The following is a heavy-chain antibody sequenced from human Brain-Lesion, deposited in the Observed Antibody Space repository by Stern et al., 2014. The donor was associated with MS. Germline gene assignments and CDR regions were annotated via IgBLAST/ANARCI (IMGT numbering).Heavy chain of an antibody. CDR1: GFSFSTYA. J-gene: IGHJ1*01. D-gene: IGHD6-19*01. CDR2: ISGRGGTT. CDR3: AKWPHHIAVAGTRYFQH. V-gene: IGHV3-23*04. Sequence: VQLVQSGGGLVQPGGSLRLSCAASGFSFSTYAMSWVRQTPGKGLQGVSVISGRGGTTYYADSVKGRFTISRDNSKNTLYLQMDSLRADDTAVYYCAKWPHHIAVAGTRYFQHWGQGTLVTVSS.